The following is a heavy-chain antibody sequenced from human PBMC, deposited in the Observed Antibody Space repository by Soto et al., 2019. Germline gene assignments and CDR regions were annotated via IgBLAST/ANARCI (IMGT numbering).Heavy chain of an antibody. CDR2: ISGSGGST. CDR3: AKCQDYQLQHYYYYYYMDV. D-gene: IGHD2-2*01. Sequence: EVQLLESGGGLVQPGGSLRLSCAASGFTFSSYGMSWVRQAPGKGLEWVSAISGSGGSTYYADSVKGRFTISRDNSKNTLYLQMNSLRDEDTAVYYCAKCQDYQLQHYYYYYYMDVWGKGTTVTVSS. CDR1: GFTFSSYG. J-gene: IGHJ6*03. V-gene: IGHV3-23*01.